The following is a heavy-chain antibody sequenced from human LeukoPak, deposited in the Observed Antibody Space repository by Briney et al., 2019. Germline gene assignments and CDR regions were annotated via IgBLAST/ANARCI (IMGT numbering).Heavy chain of an antibody. CDR1: GYTFTGYY. D-gene: IGHD5-18*01. J-gene: IGHJ4*02. CDR3: ARESQLRGYSYGLRGKFIDY. V-gene: IGHV1-2*02. CDR2: INPNSGGT. Sequence: GASVKVSCKASGYTFTGYYMHWVRQAPGQGLEWMGWINPNSGGTNYAQKFQGRVTMTRDTSISTAYMELSRLRSDDTAVYYCARESQLRGYSYGLRGKFIDYWGQGTLVTVSS.